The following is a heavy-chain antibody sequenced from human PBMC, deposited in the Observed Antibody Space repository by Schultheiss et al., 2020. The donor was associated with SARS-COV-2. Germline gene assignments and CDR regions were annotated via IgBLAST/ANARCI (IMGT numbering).Heavy chain of an antibody. V-gene: IGHV3-33*01. Sequence: GGSLRLSCVASGFTFSSYGMHWVRQAPGKGLEWVAVIWYDGSDKYYADSVKGRFTISRENAKNSLYLQMNSLRAGDTAVYYCARGYREYYMDVWGKGTTVTVSS. CDR2: IWYDGSDK. J-gene: IGHJ6*03. CDR3: ARGYREYYMDV. D-gene: IGHD1-26*01. CDR1: GFTFSSYG.